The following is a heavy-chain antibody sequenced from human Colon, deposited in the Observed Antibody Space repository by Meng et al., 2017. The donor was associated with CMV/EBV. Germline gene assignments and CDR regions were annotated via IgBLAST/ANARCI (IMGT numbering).Heavy chain of an antibody. J-gene: IGHJ4*02. V-gene: IGHV3-11*04. D-gene: IGHD3-10*01. Sequence: GESLKISCEASGFSFSDYYMTWIRQAPGKGLECISYISSSGKTIYYADSMKGRFTISRDNAKNSLYLKMNSLRVEDTAVYYCARGKFYLAYWGQGTPVTVSS. CDR3: ARGKFYLAY. CDR1: GFSFSDYY. CDR2: ISSSGKTI.